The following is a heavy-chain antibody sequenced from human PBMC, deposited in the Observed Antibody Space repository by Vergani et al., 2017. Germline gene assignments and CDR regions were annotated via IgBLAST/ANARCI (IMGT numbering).Heavy chain of an antibody. CDR2: IKQDGSEK. CDR1: GFTFSSYW. D-gene: IGHD6-19*01. Sequence: VQLVESGGGLVQPGGSLRLSCAASGFTFSSYWMSWVRQAPGKGLEWVANIKQDGSEKYYVDSVKGRFTISRDNAKNSLYLQMNSLRDEDTAVYYCARDQIAVAGQDDAFDIWGHGTMVTVSS. CDR3: ARDQIAVAGQDDAFDI. V-gene: IGHV3-7*01. J-gene: IGHJ3*02.